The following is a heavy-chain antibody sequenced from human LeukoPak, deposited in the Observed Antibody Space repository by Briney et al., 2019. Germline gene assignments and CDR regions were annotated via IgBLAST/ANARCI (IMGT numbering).Heavy chain of an antibody. V-gene: IGHV3-33*01. D-gene: IGHD3-16*01. CDR2: ILNDGSQE. Sequence: QPGGSLRLSCAASGFTFSSYGMHWVRQAPGKGLEWVAVILNDGSQEKYADSVKGRFIISRDNSKNTLFPQMNSLRAEDTAVYYCARDDALGDNALDIWGQGTMVTVSS. CDR1: GFTFSSYG. CDR3: ARDDALGDNALDI. J-gene: IGHJ3*02.